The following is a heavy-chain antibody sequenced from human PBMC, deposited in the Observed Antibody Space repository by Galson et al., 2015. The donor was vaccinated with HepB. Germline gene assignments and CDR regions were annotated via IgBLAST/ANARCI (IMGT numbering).Heavy chain of an antibody. Sequence: SLRLSCAASGFTFSSYWMHWVRHAPGKGLVWVSRINSDGSSTSYADSVKGRFTIYRDNAKNTLYLQMNSLRAEDTAVYYCARLGLLFPCGGDCYFSRWGQGPLVTVSS. V-gene: IGHV3-74*01. CDR3: ARLGLLFPCGGDCYFSR. J-gene: IGHJ4*02. CDR2: INSDGSST. D-gene: IGHD2-21*02. CDR1: GFTFSSYW.